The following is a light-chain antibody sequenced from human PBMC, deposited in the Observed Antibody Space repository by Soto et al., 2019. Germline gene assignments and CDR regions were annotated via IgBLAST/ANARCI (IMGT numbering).Light chain of an antibody. Sequence: IRMTQSPASLSASTGDRVTITCRASQGISSSLAWYQQKPGKAPKLLIYAASTLQSGVPSRFSGSGSGTDFTLTISCLQSEDFATYYCQQYYSYLLTFGGGTKVEIK. J-gene: IGKJ4*01. CDR3: QQYYSYLLT. V-gene: IGKV1-8*01. CDR2: AAS. CDR1: QGISSS.